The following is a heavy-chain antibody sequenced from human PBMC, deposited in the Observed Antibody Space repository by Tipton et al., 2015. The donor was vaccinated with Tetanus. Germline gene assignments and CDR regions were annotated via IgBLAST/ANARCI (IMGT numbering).Heavy chain of an antibody. CDR3: ARRSLTNYGLDV. Sequence: SLRLSCAASGFTSESHYMHWVRQTPGKGLEWISRINPDGRRTNYAGSVKGRFTISRDHAKNTVYLQMNSLRAEDTAVYFCARRSLTNYGLDVWGQGTPVTVSS. D-gene: IGHD1-1*01. V-gene: IGHV3-74*01. J-gene: IGHJ6*02. CDR1: GFTSESHY. CDR2: INPDGRRT.